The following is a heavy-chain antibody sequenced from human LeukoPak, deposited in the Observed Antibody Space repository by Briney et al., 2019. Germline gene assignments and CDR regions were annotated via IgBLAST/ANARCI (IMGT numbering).Heavy chain of an antibody. CDR3: ARAGITMIVVWNDY. V-gene: IGHV1-18*01. J-gene: IGHJ4*02. Sequence: ASVKVSCKASGYTFTSYGISWVRQAPGQGLEWMGWISAYNGNTNYARKLQGRVTMTTDTSTSTAYMELRSLRSDDTAVYYCARAGITMIVVWNDYWGQGTLVAVSS. CDR2: ISAYNGNT. D-gene: IGHD3-22*01. CDR1: GYTFTSYG.